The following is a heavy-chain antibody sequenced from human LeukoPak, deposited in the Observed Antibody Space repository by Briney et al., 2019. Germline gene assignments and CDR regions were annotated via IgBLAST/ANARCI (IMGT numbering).Heavy chain of an antibody. D-gene: IGHD4-23*01. CDR2: IIPSFGTA. V-gene: IGHV1-69*01. Sequence: GASVKVSCKASGGTFSSYAISWVRQAPGQGLEWMGGIIPSFGTANYALKFQGRVTITADESTSTAYMELSSLRSEDTAVYYCARIDYGGNGNFDYWGQGTLVTVSS. CDR1: GGTFSSYA. CDR3: ARIDYGGNGNFDY. J-gene: IGHJ4*02.